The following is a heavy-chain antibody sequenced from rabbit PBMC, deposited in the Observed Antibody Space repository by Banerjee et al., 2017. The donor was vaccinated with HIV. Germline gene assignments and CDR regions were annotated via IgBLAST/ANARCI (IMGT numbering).Heavy chain of an antibody. D-gene: IGHD1-1*01. CDR1: GFSFSSSYY. CDR2: IYTGSGRT. CDR3: ARDDAWGSGYVFNL. J-gene: IGHJ4*01. V-gene: IGHV1S45*01. Sequence: QEQLVEYGGDLVQPEGSLTLTCTASGFSFSSSYYMCWVRQAPGKGLEWIGCIYTGSGRTYYASWAKGRFTISKTSSTTVTLQMTSLTAADTATYFCARDDAWGSGYVFNLWGPGTLVTVS.